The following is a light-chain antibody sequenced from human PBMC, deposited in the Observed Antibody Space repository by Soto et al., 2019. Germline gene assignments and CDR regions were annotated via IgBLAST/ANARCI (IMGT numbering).Light chain of an antibody. Sequence: ILLTQSPCTLALSPGERATLSCRASQSVSSRYLAWYQQKPGQAPRLLIYGSSSRATGIPDRFSGSGSETDFTLTISRLEHEDFAVYYCQQYSSSHPITFGQGTRLEIK. V-gene: IGKV3-20*01. CDR2: GSS. CDR3: QQYSSSHPIT. CDR1: QSVSSRY. J-gene: IGKJ5*01.